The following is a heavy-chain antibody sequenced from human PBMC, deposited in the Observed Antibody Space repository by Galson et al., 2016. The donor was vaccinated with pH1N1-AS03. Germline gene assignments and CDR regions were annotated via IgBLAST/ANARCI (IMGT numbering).Heavy chain of an antibody. CDR2: INPSGDST. D-gene: IGHD3-9*01. J-gene: IGHJ4*02. CDR1: GHTFNTYY. V-gene: IGHV1-46*02. Sequence: SVKVSCKASGHTFNTYYIHWVRQAPGQGLEWMGVINPSGDSTTYAQKLPGRVSLTRDTSAGTVSMDLSSLRSEATAVFFCVAGTKYFDITGDKYYFDYWGPGTLVTVSS. CDR3: VAGTKYFDITGDKYYFDY.